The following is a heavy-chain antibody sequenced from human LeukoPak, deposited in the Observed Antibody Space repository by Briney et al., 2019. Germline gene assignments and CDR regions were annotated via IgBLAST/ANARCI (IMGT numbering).Heavy chain of an antibody. Sequence: PGGSLRLSCAASGFTFSDYYMSWIRQAPGKGLEWISYISYSGSTIYYAESVKGRFTISGDNTKNSLYLEMNSLRAEDTALYYCASEVVVSAQSFDLWGQGTMVTVSS. CDR1: GFTFSDYY. CDR3: ASEVVVSAQSFDL. D-gene: IGHD2-21*01. J-gene: IGHJ3*01. CDR2: ISYSGSTI. V-gene: IGHV3-11*01.